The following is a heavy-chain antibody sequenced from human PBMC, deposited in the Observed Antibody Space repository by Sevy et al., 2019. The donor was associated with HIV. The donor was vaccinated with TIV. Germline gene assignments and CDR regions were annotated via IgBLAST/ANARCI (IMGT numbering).Heavy chain of an antibody. CDR1: GFSFSTYW. CDR2: IKQDESEK. V-gene: IGHV3-7*04. D-gene: IGHD2-21*01. J-gene: IGHJ4*02. CDR3: PRGICGSFDY. Sequence: GGSLRLSCAASGFSFSTYWMHWVRQAPGKGLEWVANIKQDESEKYYVASVKGRFTISRDNAKNSVYLQMNSLRPEDTAIYYSPRGICGSFDYWGQGTLVTVSS.